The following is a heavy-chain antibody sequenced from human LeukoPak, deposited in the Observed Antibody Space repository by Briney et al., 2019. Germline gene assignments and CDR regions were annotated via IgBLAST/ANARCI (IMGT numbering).Heavy chain of an antibody. Sequence: GESLKISCKGSGYSFTSYWIGWVRQMPGKGLEWMGIIYPGDSDTRYSPSFQGQVTISSDKSISTAYLQWSSLKASDTAMYYCASPSMVRGVPWAFDIWGHGTMVTVSS. CDR3: ASPSMVRGVPWAFDI. CDR2: IYPGDSDT. V-gene: IGHV5-51*01. J-gene: IGHJ3*02. CDR1: GYSFTSYW. D-gene: IGHD3-10*01.